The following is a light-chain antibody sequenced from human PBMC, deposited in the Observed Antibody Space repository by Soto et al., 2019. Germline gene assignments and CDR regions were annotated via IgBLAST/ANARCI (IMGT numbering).Light chain of an antibody. CDR2: DVS. Sequence: QSVLTQPASVSGSPGQSITISCTGTSSDVGGYHYVSWYQQHPGKAPKLMIYDVSNRLSGVSNRFSGSKSGNTASLTISGLQAEDEADYYCSSYTSSSRVFGGGTKLTVL. CDR1: SSDVGGYHY. V-gene: IGLV2-14*01. J-gene: IGLJ2*01. CDR3: SSYTSSSRV.